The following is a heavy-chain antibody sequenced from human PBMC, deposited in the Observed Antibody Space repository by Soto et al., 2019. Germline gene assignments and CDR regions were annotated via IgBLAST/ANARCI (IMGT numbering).Heavy chain of an antibody. D-gene: IGHD2-2*02. CDR1: GFSFSAFS. CDR2: ISSTSNTI. Sequence: EVQLVESGGGLVQPGGSLRLSCASSGFSFSAFSMNWVRQAPGKGLEWVSYISSTSNTIYYAYSVKGRFTISRDNAQNKLYLQMNSLSDEDTAVYYCAREGGRHCSPTRCYNAFDIWGQGTMVTVSS. V-gene: IGHV3-48*02. J-gene: IGHJ3*02. CDR3: AREGGRHCSPTRCYNAFDI.